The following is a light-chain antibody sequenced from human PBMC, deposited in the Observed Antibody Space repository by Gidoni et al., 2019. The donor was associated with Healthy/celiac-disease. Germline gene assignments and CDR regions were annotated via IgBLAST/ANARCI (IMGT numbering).Light chain of an antibody. CDR1: QDIINY. J-gene: IGKJ4*01. V-gene: IGKV1-33*01. CDR3: QQYDNLPLT. CDR2: DAS. Sequence: DIQMTQSPSSLSASVGDRVTITCPASQDIINYLNWYQQKPGKAPKLLIYDASNLETGVPSRFSGSGSGTDFTFTISSLQPEDIATYYCQQYDNLPLTFGGGTKV.